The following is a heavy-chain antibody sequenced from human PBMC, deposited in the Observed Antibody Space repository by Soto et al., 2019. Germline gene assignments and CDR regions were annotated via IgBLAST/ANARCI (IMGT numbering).Heavy chain of an antibody. CDR3: ARTPLYYYYYYMDV. V-gene: IGHV4-34*01. Sequence: SETLSLTCAVYGGSFSGYYWSWIRQPPGQGLEWIGEINHSGSTNYNPSLKSRVTISVDTSKNQFSLKLSSVTAADTAVYYCARTPLYYYYYYMDVWGKGTTVTVSS. CDR1: GGSFSGYY. J-gene: IGHJ6*03. CDR2: INHSGST.